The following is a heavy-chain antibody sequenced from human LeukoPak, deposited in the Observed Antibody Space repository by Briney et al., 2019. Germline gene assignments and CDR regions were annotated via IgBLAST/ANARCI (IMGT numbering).Heavy chain of an antibody. CDR2: IYYSGST. CDR1: GGSISSGAYY. D-gene: IGHD3-10*01. J-gene: IGHJ4*02. V-gene: IGHV4-30-4*08. Sequence: SQTLSLTRTVSGGSISSGAYYCSWIRHPPGRGLEWIGYIYYSGSTYYNPSLKSRVAISVDTSKNQFSLKLSSVTAADTAVYYCARGAYYPVFDYWGQGTLVTVSS. CDR3: ARGAYYPVFDY.